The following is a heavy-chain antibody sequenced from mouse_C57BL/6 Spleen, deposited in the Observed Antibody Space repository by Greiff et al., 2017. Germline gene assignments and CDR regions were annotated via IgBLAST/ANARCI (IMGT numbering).Heavy chain of an antibody. CDR1: GYTFTDYY. D-gene: IGHD4-1*01. J-gene: IGHJ2*01. Sequence: VQLQQSGPELVKPGASVKISCKASGYTFTDYYMNWVKQSHGKSLEWIGDINPNDGGTSYNQKFKGKATLTVNKSSSTAYMELRSLTSDDSAVYYCARYGTHYFDYWGQGTTLTVSS. V-gene: IGHV1-26*01. CDR2: INPNDGGT. CDR3: ARYGTHYFDY.